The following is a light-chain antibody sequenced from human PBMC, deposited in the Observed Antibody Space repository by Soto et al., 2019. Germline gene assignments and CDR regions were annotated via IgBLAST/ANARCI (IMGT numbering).Light chain of an antibody. CDR2: GAS. CDR3: PQYGSSPRT. CDR1: QTVSSSY. Sequence: EIVLTQSPGTLSLSPGERATLSCRASQTVSSSYLAWYQQKPGPVPSLLIFGASSRATGIPDRFTGSGSETDLTLTISRLEHEEFAVYYCPQYGSSPRTFGQGTPVEIK. J-gene: IGKJ1*01. V-gene: IGKV3-20*01.